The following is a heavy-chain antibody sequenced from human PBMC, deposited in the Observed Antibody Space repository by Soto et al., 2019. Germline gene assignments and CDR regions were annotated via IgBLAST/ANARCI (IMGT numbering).Heavy chain of an antibody. CDR3: ARDYRIMITFGGVIGPFDY. V-gene: IGHV1-3*01. J-gene: IGHJ4*02. Sequence: GASVKVSCKASGYTFTSYAMHWVRQAPGQRLEWMGWINAGNGNTKYSQKFQGRVTITRDTSASTAYMELSSLRSEDTAVYYCARDYRIMITFGGVIGPFDYWGQGTLVTVSS. CDR1: GYTFTSYA. CDR2: INAGNGNT. D-gene: IGHD3-16*02.